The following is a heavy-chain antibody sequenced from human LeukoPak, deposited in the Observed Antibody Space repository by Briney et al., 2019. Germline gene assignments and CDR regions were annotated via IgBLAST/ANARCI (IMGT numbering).Heavy chain of an antibody. CDR3: ARDLSGHWTYDY. D-gene: IGHD1-1*01. V-gene: IGHV3-30-3*01. Sequence: GRSLRLSCAASGFTFRNYYMHWVRQAPGKGLEWVAVISLDGNNEYYADSVKGRFSPSRDNSMNTLYLQLNSLRTEDTAMYYCARDLSGHWTYDYWGQGTLVTVSS. CDR2: ISLDGNNE. J-gene: IGHJ4*01. CDR1: GFTFRNYY.